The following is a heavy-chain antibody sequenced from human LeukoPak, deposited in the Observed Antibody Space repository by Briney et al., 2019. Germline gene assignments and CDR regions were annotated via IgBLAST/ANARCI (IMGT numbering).Heavy chain of an antibody. CDR1: GYTFTNYY. CDR2: INPSGGST. Sequence: ASVKVSCKASGYTFTNYYMHWVRQAPGQGLEWMGIINPSGGSTSYAQKFQGRVTMTEDTSTDTAYMELSSLRSEDTAVYYCATDITMVRGAPGRYAFDIWGQGTMVTVSS. CDR3: ATDITMVRGAPGRYAFDI. D-gene: IGHD3-10*01. J-gene: IGHJ3*02. V-gene: IGHV1-46*01.